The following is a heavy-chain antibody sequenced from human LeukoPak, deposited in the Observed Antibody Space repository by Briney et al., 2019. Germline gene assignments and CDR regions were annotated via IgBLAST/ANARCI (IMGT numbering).Heavy chain of an antibody. J-gene: IGHJ6*03. V-gene: IGHV3-53*01. CDR2: IYSGGST. D-gene: IGHD3-22*01. Sequence: GGSPRPSCAASGFTVSSNYMSWVRQAPGKGLEWVSVIYSGGSTYYADSVKGRFTISRDNSKNTLYLQMNSLRAEDTAVYYCARDQGSVYYDSSGYPYYYYYMDVWGKGTTVTVSS. CDR1: GFTVSSNY. CDR3: ARDQGSVYYDSSGYPYYYYYMDV.